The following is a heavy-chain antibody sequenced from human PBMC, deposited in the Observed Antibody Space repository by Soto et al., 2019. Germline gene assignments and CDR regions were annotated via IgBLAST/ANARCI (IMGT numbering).Heavy chain of an antibody. CDR3: SRDLYDSSAYYYYYGMDV. CDR2: IWYDGSNK. D-gene: IGHD5-12*01. J-gene: IGHJ6*02. V-gene: IGHV3-33*01. Sequence: QVQLVESGGGVVQPGRSLRLSCAASGFTFSSYGMHWVRQAPGKGLEWVAVIWYDGSNKYYADSVKGRFTISRDNSKNTLYQQMNSLRAEDTAVYYCSRDLYDSSAYYYYYGMDVWGQGTTVTVSS. CDR1: GFTFSSYG.